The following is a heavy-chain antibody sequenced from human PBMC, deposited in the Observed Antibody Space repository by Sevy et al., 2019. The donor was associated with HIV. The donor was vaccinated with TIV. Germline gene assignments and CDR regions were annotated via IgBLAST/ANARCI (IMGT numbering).Heavy chain of an antibody. J-gene: IGHJ3*02. CDR2: IYYSGRT. CDR1: GGSIRSSSHY. V-gene: IGHV4-39*01. Sequence: SETLSLTCTVSGGSIRSSSHYWGWIRQSPGKGLEWIGSIYYSGRTNYKWSLKRRVTMSVDTSKNQFSLKLSSVTATDTTVYYCTRFSNHIVVMLRLRPGWGFVIWGQGTKVTVSS. CDR3: TRFSNHIVVMLRLRPGWGFVI. D-gene: IGHD3-10*02.